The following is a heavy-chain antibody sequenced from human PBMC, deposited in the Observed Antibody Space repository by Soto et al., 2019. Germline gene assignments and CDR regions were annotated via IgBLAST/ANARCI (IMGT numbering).Heavy chain of an antibody. D-gene: IGHD6-13*01. CDR1: GGSISSGGYY. J-gene: IGHJ5*02. CDR3: ARESGSSYQGGGFDP. V-gene: IGHV4-31*03. CDR2: IYYSGST. Sequence: PSETLSLTCTVSGGSISSGGYYWSWIRQHPGKGLEWIGYIYYSGSTYYNPSLKSRVTISVDTSKNQFSLKLSSVTAADTAVYYCARESGSSYQGGGFDPWGQGTLVTVSS.